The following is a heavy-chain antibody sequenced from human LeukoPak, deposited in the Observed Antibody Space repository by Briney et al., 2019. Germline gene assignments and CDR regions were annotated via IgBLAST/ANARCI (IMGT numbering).Heavy chain of an antibody. V-gene: IGHV4-59*08. CDR2: IYYSGST. J-gene: IGHJ4*02. Sequence: SSETLSLTCAVSGGSISSYYWSWIRQPPGKGLEWIGYIYYSGSTNYNPSLKSRVTISVDTSKNQFSLKLSSVTAADTAVYYCARSGYSSSWYDYWGQGTLVTVSS. CDR1: GGSISSYY. D-gene: IGHD6-13*01. CDR3: ARSGYSSSWYDY.